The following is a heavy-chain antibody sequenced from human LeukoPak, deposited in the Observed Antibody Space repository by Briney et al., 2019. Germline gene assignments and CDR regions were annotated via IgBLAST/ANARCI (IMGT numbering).Heavy chain of an antibody. CDR3: VKGGQRYDFWRFDY. D-gene: IGHD3-3*01. J-gene: IGHJ4*02. Sequence: GESLRLSCSASGFSFSDYAMSWVRQAPGKGLEWVSSISGSGGATYYADSVKGRSTISRDNAKNTLFLQVNSLRADDTSTYYCVKGGQRYDFWRFDYWGRGTLVAVSS. CDR1: GFSFSDYA. CDR2: ISGSGGAT. V-gene: IGHV3-23*01.